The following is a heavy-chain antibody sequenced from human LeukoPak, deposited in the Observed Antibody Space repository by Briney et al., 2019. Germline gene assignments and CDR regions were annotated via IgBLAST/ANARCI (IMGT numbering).Heavy chain of an antibody. CDR1: GFSFSDYY. D-gene: IGHD4-23*01. CDR3: ARGIVVTGHFDC. V-gene: IGHV3-11*01. CDR2: ISSSGSIQ. J-gene: IGHJ4*02. Sequence: PGGSLRLSCAASGFSFSDYYMNWIRQAPGKGLEWVSYISSSGSIQYYADSVKGRFTISRDNAKNSLYLQMNSLRAEDTAVYYCARGIVVTGHFDCWGQGTQVTVSS.